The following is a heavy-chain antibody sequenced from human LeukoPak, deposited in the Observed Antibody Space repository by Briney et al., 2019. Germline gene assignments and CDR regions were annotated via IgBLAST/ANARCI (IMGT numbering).Heavy chain of an antibody. J-gene: IGHJ4*02. D-gene: IGHD5-24*01. V-gene: IGHV3-7*01. CDR2: IKQDGSEK. Sequence: GGSLRLSCAASGFTLSNYPMGWVRQAPVKGLEWVANIKQDGSEKYYVDSVKGRLTISRDNAKNSLYLQMNSLRAEDTAVYYCAKKMDTWGQGTLVTVSS. CDR1: GFTLSNYP. CDR3: AKKMDT.